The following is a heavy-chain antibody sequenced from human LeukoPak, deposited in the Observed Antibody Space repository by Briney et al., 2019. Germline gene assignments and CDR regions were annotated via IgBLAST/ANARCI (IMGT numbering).Heavy chain of an antibody. CDR2: IYHSGST. CDR3: ARGNTANDAFDI. V-gene: IGHV4-30-2*01. Sequence: SETLSLTCAVSGGSISSGGYSWSWIRQPPGKGLEWIGYIYHSGSTYYNPSLKSRVTISVDRSKNQFSLKLSSVTAADTAVYYCARGNTANDAFDIWGQGTMVTVSS. CDR1: GGSISSGGYS. J-gene: IGHJ3*02.